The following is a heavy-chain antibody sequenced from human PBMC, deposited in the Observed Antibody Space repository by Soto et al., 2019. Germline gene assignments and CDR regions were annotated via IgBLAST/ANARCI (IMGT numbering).Heavy chain of an antibody. CDR3: ATVVYYNGSAHYGMDI. D-gene: IGHD3-22*01. CDR1: GYTLTELS. CDR2: FDPEDGET. Sequence: ASVKVSCKVSGYTLTELSMHWVRQAPGKGLEWMGGFDPEDGETIYAQKFQGRVTMTEDTSTDTAYMELSSLRSEDTAVYYCATVVYYNGSAHYGMDIWGQGTTVPVSS. J-gene: IGHJ6*02. V-gene: IGHV1-24*01.